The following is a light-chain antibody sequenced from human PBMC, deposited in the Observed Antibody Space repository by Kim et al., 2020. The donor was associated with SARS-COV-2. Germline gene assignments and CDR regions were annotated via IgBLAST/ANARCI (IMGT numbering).Light chain of an antibody. CDR2: DAS. CDR3: QQYDNLPIT. CDR1: HDISNN. J-gene: IGKJ5*01. Sequence: DVQMTQSPSSVSASIGDRVTITCRASHDISNNLNWYQQKPGKGPKLLIYDASNLKTGVPSRFSGSGSGTDFSFTISSLQPEDSATYYCQQYDNLPITFGQGTRLEFK. V-gene: IGKV1-33*01.